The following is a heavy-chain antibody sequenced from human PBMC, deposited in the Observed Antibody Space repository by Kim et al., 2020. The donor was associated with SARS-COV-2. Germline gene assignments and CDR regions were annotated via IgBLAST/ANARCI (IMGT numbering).Heavy chain of an antibody. CDR2: AV. J-gene: IGHJ4*02. CDR3: VIFYSGTDS. D-gene: IGHD3-3*01. Sequence: AVQYADTVKGRFTHSKDTAKNSLYLQMSSLRDEATAVYYCVIFYSGTDSWGQGALVTVSS. V-gene: IGHV3-48*02.